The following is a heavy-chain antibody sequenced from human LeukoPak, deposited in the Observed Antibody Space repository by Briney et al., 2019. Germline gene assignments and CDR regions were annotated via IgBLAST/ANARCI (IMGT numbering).Heavy chain of an antibody. CDR2: IYYSGST. J-gene: IGHJ4*02. CDR1: GGSISSSSYY. V-gene: IGHV4-39*07. Sequence: TTSETLSLTCTVSGGSISSSSYYWGWIRQPPGKGLEWIGSIYYSGSTCYNPSLKSRVTISVDTSKNQFSLKLSSVTAADTAVYYCARVRSSRKDYDYWGQGTLVTVSS. CDR3: ARVRSSRKDYDY. D-gene: IGHD1-26*01.